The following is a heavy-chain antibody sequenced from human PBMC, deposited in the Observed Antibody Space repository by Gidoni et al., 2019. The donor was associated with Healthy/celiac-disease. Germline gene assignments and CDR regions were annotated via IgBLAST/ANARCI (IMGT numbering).Heavy chain of an antibody. J-gene: IGHJ5*02. D-gene: IGHD6-13*01. CDR1: GGSFSGYY. Sequence: QVQLQQWGAGLLKPSETLSLTCAVYGGSFSGYYWSWIRQPPGKGLEWIGEINHSGRTNYNPSLKRRVTISVDTSKNQFSLKLSSVTAADTAVYYCARGPASSSWYSGWFDPWGQGTLVTVSS. V-gene: IGHV4-34*01. CDR3: ARGPASSSWYSGWFDP. CDR2: INHSGRT.